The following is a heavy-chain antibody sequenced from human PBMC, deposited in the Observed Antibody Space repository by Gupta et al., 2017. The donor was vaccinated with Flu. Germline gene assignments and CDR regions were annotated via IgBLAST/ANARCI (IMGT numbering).Heavy chain of an antibody. V-gene: IGHV3-23*01. CDR1: GFTFSRYA. D-gene: IGHD2-2*03. J-gene: IGHJ4*02. CDR2: ISGSGGST. CDR3: AHGYCSSTSCRPYYFDY. Sequence: EVQLLESGGGLVQPVGSLRLSCAASGFTFSRYAMSWVRQAPGKGLEWVSAISGSGGSTYYADSVKGRFTISRDNSKNTLYLQMNSLRAEDTALYYCAHGYCSSTSCRPYYFDYWGQGTLVTVSS.